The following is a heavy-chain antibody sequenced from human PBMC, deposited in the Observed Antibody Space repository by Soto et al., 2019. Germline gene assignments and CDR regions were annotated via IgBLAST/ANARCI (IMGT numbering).Heavy chain of an antibody. V-gene: IGHV4-4*09. Sequence: QVQLQESGPGLVKPSETLSLTCTVSGGSISDYYWSWIRQPPGKGLEWIGDMYDSGSTRYNPSLNSRVTISVDTSNNQFSLNLRSATAADSAVYYCARNMAYWGQGTLVTVSS. CDR2: MYDSGST. J-gene: IGHJ4*02. CDR1: GGSISDYY. CDR3: ARNMAY. D-gene: IGHD3-10*01.